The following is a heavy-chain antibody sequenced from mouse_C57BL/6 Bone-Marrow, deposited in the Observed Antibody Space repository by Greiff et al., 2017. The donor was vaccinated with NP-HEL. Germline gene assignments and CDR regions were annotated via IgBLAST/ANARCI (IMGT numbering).Heavy chain of an antibody. V-gene: IGHV5-6*01. D-gene: IGHD2-4*01. CDR3: ASPYDYGVAWFAY. Sequence: EVMLVESGGDLVKPGGSLKLSCAASGFTFSSYGMSWVRQTPDKRLEWVATISSGGSYTYYPASVKGRFTISRDNAKNTLYLQMSSLKSEDTAMYYCASPYDYGVAWFAYWGQGTLVTVSA. J-gene: IGHJ3*01. CDR1: GFTFSSYG. CDR2: ISSGGSYT.